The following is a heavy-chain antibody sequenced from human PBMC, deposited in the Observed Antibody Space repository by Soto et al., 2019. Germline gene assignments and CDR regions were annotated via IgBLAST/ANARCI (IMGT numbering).Heavy chain of an antibody. J-gene: IGHJ4*02. CDR3: AAMYYDFWSATLNSAY. CDR1: GGSFINYS. CDR2: VNHSGKT. Sequence: SETLSLTCAVYGGSFINYSYSWIRQAPGKGLEWIGEVNHSGKTNYNPSLKSRGTISVDTSMIQFSLKLISVTAADTAVYYCAAMYYDFWSATLNSAYWGQGTPVTVSS. V-gene: IGHV4-34*01. D-gene: IGHD3-3*01.